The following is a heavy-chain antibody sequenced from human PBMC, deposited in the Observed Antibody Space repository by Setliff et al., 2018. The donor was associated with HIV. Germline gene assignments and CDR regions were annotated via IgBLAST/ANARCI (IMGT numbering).Heavy chain of an antibody. D-gene: IGHD3-22*01. Sequence: SETLSLTCTVSAGSITSYYWSWIRQPPGKGLGWIGEINHSGSTNYNPSLKSRVTISVDTSKNQFSLKLSTVTAADTAVYYCARGPRGQYYYDSSGYKGQGVYFDYWGQGTLVTVSS. CDR2: INHSGST. CDR3: ARGPRGQYYYDSSGYKGQGVYFDY. J-gene: IGHJ4*02. V-gene: IGHV4-34*01. CDR1: AGSITSYY.